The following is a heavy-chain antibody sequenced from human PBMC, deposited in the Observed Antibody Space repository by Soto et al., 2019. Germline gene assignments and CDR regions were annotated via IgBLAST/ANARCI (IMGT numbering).Heavy chain of an antibody. V-gene: IGHV1-69*13. Sequence: SVQVSCKASGGTFSSYAISWVRQAPGQGLEWMGGIIPIFGTTNYAQKFQGRVTVTADASTSTAYMELSSLRSEDTAVYYCAGARMGNYYYFGMDVWGQGTTVTVSS. D-gene: IGHD6-13*01. J-gene: IGHJ6*02. CDR3: AGARMGNYYYFGMDV. CDR2: IIPIFGTT. CDR1: GGTFSSYA.